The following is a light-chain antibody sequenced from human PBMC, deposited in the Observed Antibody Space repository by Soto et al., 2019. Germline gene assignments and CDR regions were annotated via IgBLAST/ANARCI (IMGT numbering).Light chain of an antibody. J-gene: IGKJ2*02. CDR2: ESS. CDR1: HIISNS. V-gene: IGKV1-39*01. CDR3: QQRGT. Sequence: DIQLPQSPSSLSASVGDRVTVTCRASHIISNSLTWYQQKPGKAPKLLIYESSRLHSGAPSRFSGSGSGTDFTLTISSLQPEDFATDYCQQRGTFGQGTRLESK.